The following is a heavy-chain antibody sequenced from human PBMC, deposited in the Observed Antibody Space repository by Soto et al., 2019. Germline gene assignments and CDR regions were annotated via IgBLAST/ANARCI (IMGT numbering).Heavy chain of an antibody. J-gene: IGHJ5*01. CDR3: VRDLALDRTGHWFDF. Sequence: QVQLQESGPGLVKPSQTLSLTCTVSGRPVPIGGSSWNWIRQPPGKGLEWIGYIYHIWSTSYNPSLKSRLTMSLDTSQNQFSLTLTSVTAADTASSYCVRDLALDRTGHWFDFWGQGTLVTVDS. CDR1: GRPVPIGGSS. CDR2: IYHIWST. V-gene: IGHV4-31*03. D-gene: IGHD1-1*01.